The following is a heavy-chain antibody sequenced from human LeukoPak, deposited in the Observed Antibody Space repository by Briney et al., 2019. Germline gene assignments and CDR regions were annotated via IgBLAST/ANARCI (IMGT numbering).Heavy chain of an antibody. Sequence: PGGSLRLSCAASGFTFDDYAMHWARQAPGKGLEWVSGISWNSGSIGYADSVKGRFTISRDNAKNSLYLQMNSLRAEDTALYYCAKDGSPYYYDSSGYYWTFYFDYWGQGTLVTVPS. V-gene: IGHV3-9*01. D-gene: IGHD3-22*01. J-gene: IGHJ4*02. CDR2: ISWNSGSI. CDR1: GFTFDDYA. CDR3: AKDGSPYYYDSSGYYWTFYFDY.